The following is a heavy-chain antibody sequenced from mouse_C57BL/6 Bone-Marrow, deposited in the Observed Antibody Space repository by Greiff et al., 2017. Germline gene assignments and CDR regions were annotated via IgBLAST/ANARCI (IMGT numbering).Heavy chain of an antibody. J-gene: IGHJ2*01. Sequence: QVQLQQSGAELVRPGASVTLSCKASGYTFTDYEMPWVKQTPVHGLEWIGAIDPETGGTAYNQKFKGKAILTADKASSTAYMELRSLTSEDSAVXYCTSAGTTRVYFDYWGQGTTLTVSS. CDR2: IDPETGGT. V-gene: IGHV1-15*01. CDR1: GYTFTDYE. D-gene: IGHD4-1*01. CDR3: TSAGTTRVYFDY.